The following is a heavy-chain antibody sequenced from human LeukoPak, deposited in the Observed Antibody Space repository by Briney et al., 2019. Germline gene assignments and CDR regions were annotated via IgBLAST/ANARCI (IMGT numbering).Heavy chain of an antibody. CDR2: IYYSGST. V-gene: IGHV4-39*07. CDR3: ARDRDGYNLDAFDI. J-gene: IGHJ3*02. Sequence: SETLSLTCTVSGGSISSSSYYWGWIRQPRGKGLEWIGSIYYSGSTYYNPSLKSRVTISVDTSKNQFSLKLSSVTAADTAVYYCARDRDGYNLDAFDIWGQGTMVTVSS. D-gene: IGHD5-24*01. CDR1: GGSISSSSYY.